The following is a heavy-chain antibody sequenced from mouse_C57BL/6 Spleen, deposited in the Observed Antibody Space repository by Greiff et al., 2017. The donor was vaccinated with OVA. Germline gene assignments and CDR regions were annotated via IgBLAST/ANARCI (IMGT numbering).Heavy chain of an antibody. Sequence: VQLQQPGAELVRPGSSVKLSCKASGYTFTSYWMHWVKQRPIQGLEWIGNIDPSDSETHYNQKFKDKATLTVDKSSSTAYMQLSSLTSEDSAVYYCARSRDDYDEGPWFAYWGQGTLVTVSA. J-gene: IGHJ3*01. CDR1: GYTFTSYW. V-gene: IGHV1-52*01. CDR2: IDPSDSET. D-gene: IGHD2-4*01. CDR3: ARSRDDYDEGPWFAY.